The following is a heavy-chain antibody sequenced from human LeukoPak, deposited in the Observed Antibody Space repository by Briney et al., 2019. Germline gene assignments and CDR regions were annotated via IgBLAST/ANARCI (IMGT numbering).Heavy chain of an antibody. Sequence: GASVKVSCKASGYTFTSYGISWVRQAPGQGLEWMGGIIPIFGTANYAQKFQGRVTITTDESTSTAYMELSSLRSEDTAVYYCARWLHPWYFDLWGRGTLVTVSS. J-gene: IGHJ2*01. CDR3: ARWLHPWYFDL. CDR2: IIPIFGTA. D-gene: IGHD5-24*01. V-gene: IGHV1-69*05. CDR1: GYTFTSYG.